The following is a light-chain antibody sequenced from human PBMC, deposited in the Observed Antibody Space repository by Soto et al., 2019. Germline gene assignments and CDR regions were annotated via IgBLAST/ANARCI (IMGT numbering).Light chain of an antibody. CDR2: DAS. CDR1: HDITSY. V-gene: IGKV1-33*01. J-gene: IGKJ3*01. CDR3: QKCDYLPI. Sequence: DIQMTQSPSSLSASVGDRVTITCQASHDITSYLNWYQHKPGKAPKLLIYDASIFEAGVPSRFSGSGSGTDFTFTISSLQPEDVATYYCQKCDYLPIFGPGTTVDFK.